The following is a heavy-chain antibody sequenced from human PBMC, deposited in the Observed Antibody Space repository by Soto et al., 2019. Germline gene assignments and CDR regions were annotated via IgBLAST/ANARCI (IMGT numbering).Heavy chain of an antibody. V-gene: IGHV3-23*01. CDR3: IGGFTY. Sequence: GGSLRLSCAASGFTFSLYTMSWVRQAPGKGLEWVSGIYGSASKTFYADSVKGRFTISRDNSKNTLYLQMNSLRAEDTAEYYCIGGFTYWGQGARVTVSS. D-gene: IGHD3-10*01. CDR1: GFTFSLYT. CDR2: IYGSASKT. J-gene: IGHJ4*02.